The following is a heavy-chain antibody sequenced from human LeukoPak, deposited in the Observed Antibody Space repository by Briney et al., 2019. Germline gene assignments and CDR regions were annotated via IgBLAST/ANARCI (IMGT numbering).Heavy chain of an antibody. J-gene: IGHJ4*02. V-gene: IGHV2-5*02. Sequence: EPGPTLVKPPQTLTLTCTFSGFSLSTSGVGVGWIRQPPGKALEWLALIYWDDDKRYSPSLKSRLTITKDTSKNQVVLTMTNMDPVDTATYYCAHINAQKDFDYWGQGTLVTVSS. CDR3: AHINAQKDFDY. CDR1: GFSLSTSGVG. CDR2: IYWDDDK.